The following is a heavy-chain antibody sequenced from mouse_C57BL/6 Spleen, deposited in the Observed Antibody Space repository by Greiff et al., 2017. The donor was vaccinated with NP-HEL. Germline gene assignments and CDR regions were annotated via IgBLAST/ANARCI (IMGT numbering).Heavy chain of an antibody. D-gene: IGHD2-2*01. CDR1: GFNIKDDY. J-gene: IGHJ2*01. CDR2: IDPENGDT. Sequence: EVKLLESGAELVRPGASVKLSCTASGFNIKDDYMHWVKQRPEQGLEWIGWIDPENGDTEYASKFQGKATITADTSSNTAYLQLSSLTSEDTAVYYCTTRGGTMVTSDYWGQGTTLTVSS. V-gene: IGHV14-4*01. CDR3: TTRGGTMVTSDY.